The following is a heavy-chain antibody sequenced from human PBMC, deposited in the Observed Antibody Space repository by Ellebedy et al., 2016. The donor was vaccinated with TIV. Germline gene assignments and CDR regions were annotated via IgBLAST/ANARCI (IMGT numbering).Heavy chain of an antibody. J-gene: IGHJ4*02. D-gene: IGHD6-19*01. CDR3: ARNSRQWLALDY. CDR2: IYYSGST. CDR1: GGSISSSSYY. V-gene: IGHV4-39*01. Sequence: MPSETLSLTCTVSGGSISSSSYYWGWIRQPPGKGLEWIGSIYYSGSTYYNPSLKSRVTISVDTSKNQFSLKLSSVTAADTAVYYCARNSRQWLALDYWGQGTLVTVSS.